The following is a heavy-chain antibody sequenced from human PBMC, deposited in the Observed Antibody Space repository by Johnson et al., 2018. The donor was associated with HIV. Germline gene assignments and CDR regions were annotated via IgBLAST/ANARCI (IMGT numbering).Heavy chain of an antibody. Sequence: MQLVESGGGVVQPGRSLRLSCAASGFTFSSYAMHWVRQAPGKGLEWVAVISYDGSEKLFADYVKGRFTISRENVKNFVYLQMNSLTAGDTAVYYCVREHRADESFDLWGQGTMVTVSS. J-gene: IGHJ3*01. CDR1: GFTFSSYA. D-gene: IGHD1-14*01. CDR3: VREHRADESFDL. CDR2: ISYDGSEK. V-gene: IGHV3-30*14.